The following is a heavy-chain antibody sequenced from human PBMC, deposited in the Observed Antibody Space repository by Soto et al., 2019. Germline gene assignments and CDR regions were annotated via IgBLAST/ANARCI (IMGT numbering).Heavy chain of an antibody. V-gene: IGHV4-39*01. J-gene: IGHJ1*01. D-gene: IGHD3-3*01. CDR2: IYYSGST. CDR3: ARHTPAISISEH. CDR1: GGSISSSSYY. Sequence: QLQLQESGPGLVKPSETLSLTCTVSGGSISSSSYYWGWIRQPPGKGLEWIGSIYYSGSTYYNPSPKSRITISVDTSTILFSLKLSSVTAADTAVYFCARHTPAISISEHWGQGTLVTVSS.